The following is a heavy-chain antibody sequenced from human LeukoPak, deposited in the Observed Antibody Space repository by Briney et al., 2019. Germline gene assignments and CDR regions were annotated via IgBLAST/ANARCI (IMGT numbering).Heavy chain of an antibody. CDR3: AKGDSWSGPYFDY. CDR2: ISGSGGST. D-gene: IGHD3-3*01. V-gene: IGHV3-23*01. CDR1: GCTFSSYA. J-gene: IGHJ4*02. Sequence: GGSLRLSCAASGCTFSSYAMSWVRQAPGKGLEGVSAISGSGGSTYYADSVKGRFTISRDNSKNTLYLQMNSLRAEDTDVYYCAKGDSWSGPYFDYWGQGTLVTVSS.